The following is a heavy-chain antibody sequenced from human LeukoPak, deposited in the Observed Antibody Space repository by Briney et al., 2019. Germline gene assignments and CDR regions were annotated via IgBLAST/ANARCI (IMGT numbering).Heavy chain of an antibody. Sequence: SVKVSFKASGGIFSSYAISLVRQAPGQGLEWMGRIIPIFGIANYAQKFQGRVTITADKSTSTAYMELSSLRSEDTAVYYCASLGSAAVAGLGTDYWGQGTLVTVSS. V-gene: IGHV1-69*04. CDR3: ASLGSAAVAGLGTDY. J-gene: IGHJ4*02. D-gene: IGHD6-19*01. CDR1: GGIFSSYA. CDR2: IIPIFGIA.